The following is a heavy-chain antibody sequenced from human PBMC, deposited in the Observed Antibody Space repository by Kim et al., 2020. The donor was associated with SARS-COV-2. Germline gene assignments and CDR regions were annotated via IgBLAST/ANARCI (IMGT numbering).Heavy chain of an antibody. V-gene: IGHV1-18*01. D-gene: IGHD3-16*01. CDR1: GYTFTSYG. CDR3: ARLVIDYVWGSSFITKKVEY. CDR2: ISAYNGNT. Sequence: ASVKVSCKASGYTFTSYGISWVRQAPGQGLEWMGWISAYNGNTNYSQKLQGRVTMTTDTSTSTAYMELRSLRSDDTAVYYCARLVIDYVWGSSFITKKVEYWGQGTLVNVSS. J-gene: IGHJ4*02.